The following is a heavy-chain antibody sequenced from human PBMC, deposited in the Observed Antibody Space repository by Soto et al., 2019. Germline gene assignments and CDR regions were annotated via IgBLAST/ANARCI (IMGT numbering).Heavy chain of an antibody. D-gene: IGHD3-22*01. J-gene: IGHJ5*02. CDR2: IHYSGST. CDR3: ARLCYYDSSGLCGFDP. CDR1: GGSVNIGTYY. Sequence: PSETLSLTCTVPGGSVNIGTYYWSWIRQPPGKGLEWIGFIHYSGSTNYNPSLKSRVTISVDTSKNQFSLKLSSVTAADTAVYYCARLCYYDSSGLCGFDPWGQGTLVTVSS. V-gene: IGHV4-61*01.